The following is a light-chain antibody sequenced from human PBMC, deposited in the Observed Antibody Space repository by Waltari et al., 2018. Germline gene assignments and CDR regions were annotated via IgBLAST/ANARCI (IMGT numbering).Light chain of an antibody. CDR1: RSHGGGAHY. J-gene: IGLJ1*01. Sequence: QSALTQPASVSGSPGHSLSISCPGTRSHGGGAHYVAWYQQYPGKAPKLMIYDVSKRPSGISNRFSGSKSGNTASLTISGLQAEDEADYYCTSYTSSSTPYVFGTGTKVTVL. V-gene: IGLV2-14*01. CDR3: TSYTSSSTPYV. CDR2: DVS.